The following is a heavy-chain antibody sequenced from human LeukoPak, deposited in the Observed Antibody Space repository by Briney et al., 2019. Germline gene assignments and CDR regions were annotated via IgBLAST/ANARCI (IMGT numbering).Heavy chain of an antibody. CDR1: RFTFSTYW. CDR2: IIPSGHTT. J-gene: IGHJ4*02. V-gene: IGHV3-23*01. D-gene: IGHD5-24*01. CDR3: AKDDRWLQFCC. Sequence: GGSLRLSCAASRFTFSTYWMHWVRQAPGKGLEWVSGIIPSGHTTYYADSVRGRFTISRDNSRNTVYLQMNSLRAEDTAVYYCAKDDRWLQFCCWGQGTLVTVSA.